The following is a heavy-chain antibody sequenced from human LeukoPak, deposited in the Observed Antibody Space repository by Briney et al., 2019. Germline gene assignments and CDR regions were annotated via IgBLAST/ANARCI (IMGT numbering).Heavy chain of an antibody. J-gene: IGHJ4*02. CDR3: ARLAGYSYGSIDY. D-gene: IGHD5-18*01. Sequence: SETLSLTCAVYGGSFSGYYWKWIRQPPGKGLEWIGEINHSGSTNYNPSLKSRVTISVDTSKNQFSLKLSSVTAADTAVYYCARLAGYSYGSIDYWGQGTLVTVSS. CDR1: GGSFSGYY. CDR2: INHSGST. V-gene: IGHV4-34*01.